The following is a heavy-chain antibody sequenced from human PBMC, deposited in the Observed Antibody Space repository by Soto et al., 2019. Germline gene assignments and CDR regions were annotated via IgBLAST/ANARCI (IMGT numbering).Heavy chain of an antibody. Sequence: GESLKISCKGSGYSFTSYWIGWVRQMPGKGLEWMGIIYPGDSDTRYSPSFQGQVTISADKSISTAYLQWSSLKASDTAMYYCARSPHYYDSSGYYRYYFDYWGQGTLVTVSS. D-gene: IGHD3-22*01. V-gene: IGHV5-51*01. CDR1: GYSFTSYW. J-gene: IGHJ4*02. CDR2: IYPGDSDT. CDR3: ARSPHYYDSSGYYRYYFDY.